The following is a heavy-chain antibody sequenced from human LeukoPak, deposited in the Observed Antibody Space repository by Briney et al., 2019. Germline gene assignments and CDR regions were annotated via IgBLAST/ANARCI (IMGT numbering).Heavy chain of an antibody. D-gene: IGHD2-15*01. CDR2: IYYSGST. CDR3: ARGSGGT. J-gene: IGHJ5*02. CDR1: GGSIGSYY. Sequence: TSETLSLTCTVSGGSIGSYYWSWIRQPPGKGLEWIGYIYYSGSTNYNPSLKSRVTISVDTSKNQFSLKLSSVTAADTAVYYCARGSGGTWGQGTLVTVSS. V-gene: IGHV4-59*01.